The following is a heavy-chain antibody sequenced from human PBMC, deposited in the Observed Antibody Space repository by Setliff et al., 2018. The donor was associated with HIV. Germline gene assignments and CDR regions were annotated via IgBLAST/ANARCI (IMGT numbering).Heavy chain of an antibody. Sequence: ASVKVSCKASGYTFTTYPMHWVRQAPGQGLEWMGVINTSGSSAGYAEKFRGRVTMTRDTSTNTVYMDLRNLRSEDTAVYYCARNQGDSSGWYAGDYWGHGTLVTVSS. D-gene: IGHD6-19*01. CDR1: GYTFTTYP. V-gene: IGHV1-46*01. CDR2: INTSGSSA. CDR3: ARNQGDSSGWYAGDY. J-gene: IGHJ4*01.